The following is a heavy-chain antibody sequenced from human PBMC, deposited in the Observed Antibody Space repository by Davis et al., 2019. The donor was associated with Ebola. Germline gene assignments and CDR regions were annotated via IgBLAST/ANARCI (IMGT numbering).Heavy chain of an antibody. J-gene: IGHJ4*02. CDR1: GGSFSGYY. D-gene: IGHD6-13*01. CDR2: IYYSGST. CDR3: ARHLAAAGFDY. Sequence: MPGGSLRLSCAVYGGSFSGYYWSWIRQPPGKGLEWIGSIYYSGSTYYNPSLKSRVTISVDTSKNQFSLKLSSVTAADTAVYYCARHLAAAGFDYWGQGTLVTVSS. V-gene: IGHV4-34*01.